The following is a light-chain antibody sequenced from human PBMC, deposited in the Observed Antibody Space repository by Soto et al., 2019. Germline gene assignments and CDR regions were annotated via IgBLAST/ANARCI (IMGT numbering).Light chain of an antibody. Sequence: VLTQSPDSLSLSPGERATLFCRSNQYISTKLAWYQQKPGRAPRLLFSGASSRATNPPDRFSGSGSGTDITLIISCVEAEDLAIYYCQQYGASPWTFGPGTRV. V-gene: IGKV3-20*01. CDR3: QQYGASPWT. J-gene: IGKJ1*01. CDR1: QYISTK. CDR2: GAS.